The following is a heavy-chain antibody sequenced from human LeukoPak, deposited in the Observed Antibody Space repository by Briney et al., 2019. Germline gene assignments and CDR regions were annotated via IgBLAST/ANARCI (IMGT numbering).Heavy chain of an antibody. J-gene: IGHJ4*02. CDR1: GFTFGSYS. CDR3: ARDFYTDEYHSNGDDFDY. Sequence: GGSLRLSCAASGFTFGSYSMNWVRQAPGKGLEWVSSISSSSSYIYYADSVKGRFTISRDNAKNTLYLQLNSLTAEDTAVYYCARDFYTDEYHSNGDDFDYWGQGSLVTVSS. CDR2: ISSSSSYI. V-gene: IGHV3-21*01. D-gene: IGHD3-22*01.